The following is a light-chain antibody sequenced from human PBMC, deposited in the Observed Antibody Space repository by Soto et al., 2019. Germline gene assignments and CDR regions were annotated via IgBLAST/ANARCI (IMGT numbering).Light chain of an antibody. Sequence: DIQLTQSPSFLSASVGDRVTITCRASQGISSYLAWYQQKPGKAPKLLIYAASTLQSGVPSRFSGSGSGTEFTLTISSLQTEDFATYYCQQLNSYPPTFGGGTQVEIK. V-gene: IGKV1-9*01. CDR2: AAS. CDR1: QGISSY. CDR3: QQLNSYPPT. J-gene: IGKJ4*01.